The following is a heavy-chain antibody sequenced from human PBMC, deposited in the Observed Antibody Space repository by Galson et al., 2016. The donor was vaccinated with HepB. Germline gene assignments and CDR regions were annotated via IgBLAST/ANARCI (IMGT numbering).Heavy chain of an antibody. Sequence: SLRLSCAASGFKFSNFWMHWVRHVPGKGLLWVPRISSDGSFTTYADSVKGRFTVSRDNMRNTLFLKMDDLRAEDTATYFCTRQGVTSYSDAFDLWGQGTRVAVSS. J-gene: IGHJ3*01. CDR1: GFKFSNFW. CDR3: TRQGVTSYSDAFDL. V-gene: IGHV3-74*03. CDR2: ISSDGSFT. D-gene: IGHD2-21*01.